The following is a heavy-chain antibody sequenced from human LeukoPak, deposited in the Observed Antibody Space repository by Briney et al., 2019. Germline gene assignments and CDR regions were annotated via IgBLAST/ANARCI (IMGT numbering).Heavy chain of an antibody. CDR1: GGSISSGDYY. Sequence: PSETLSLTCTVSGGSISSGDYYWSWIRQPPGKGLEWIGYIYYSGSTYYNPSLKSRVTISVDTSKNQFSLKLSSVTAADTAVYYCARDGYYYGSGSRAFDYWGQGTLVTVSS. J-gene: IGHJ4*02. D-gene: IGHD3-10*01. CDR2: IYYSGST. CDR3: ARDGYYYGSGSRAFDY. V-gene: IGHV4-30-4*01.